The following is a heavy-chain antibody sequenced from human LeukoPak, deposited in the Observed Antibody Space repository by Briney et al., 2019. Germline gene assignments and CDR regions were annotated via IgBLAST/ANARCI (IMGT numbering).Heavy chain of an antibody. D-gene: IGHD5-18*01. CDR2: IWYDGSNK. CDR3: ARDGGYSYGTIDY. J-gene: IGHJ4*02. V-gene: IGHV3-33*01. CDR1: GFTFSSYG. Sequence: PGGSLRLSCAASGFTFSSYGMHWVRQAPDKGLEWVAVIWYDGSNKYYADSVKGRFTISRDNSKNTLYLQMNSLRAEDTAVYYCARDGGYSYGTIDYWGQGTLVTVSS.